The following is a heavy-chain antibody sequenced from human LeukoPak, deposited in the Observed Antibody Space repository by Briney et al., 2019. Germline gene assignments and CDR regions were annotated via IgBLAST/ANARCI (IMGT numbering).Heavy chain of an antibody. Sequence: GASPRLSCAASGFIFSNYAMHWVRQAPGKGLEWVALISSDGSKTYHADSVKGRFSISRDNSKNTLYLQLNSLRAEDTSVYYCARDSTYWYDSGSSGPHYFDYWGQGTLVTVSS. CDR1: GFIFSNYA. V-gene: IGHV3-30*01. J-gene: IGHJ4*02. CDR2: ISSDGSKT. CDR3: ARDSTYWYDSGSSGPHYFDY. D-gene: IGHD3-10*01.